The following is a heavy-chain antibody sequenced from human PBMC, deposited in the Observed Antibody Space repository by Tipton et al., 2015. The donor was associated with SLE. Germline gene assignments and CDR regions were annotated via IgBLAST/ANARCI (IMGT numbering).Heavy chain of an antibody. Sequence: TLSLTCTVSGGSISSSSYYCGWIRQPPGKGLEWIGNIYYRGSTYYNPSLKSRVTISVDTSKNELSLRMTSVTAADTAVYYCARGWDYTERYRYFDLWGRGTLVPVSS. D-gene: IGHD2-2*02. CDR3: ARGWDYTERYRYFDL. CDR1: GGSISSSSYY. CDR2: IYYRGST. J-gene: IGHJ2*01. V-gene: IGHV4-39*07.